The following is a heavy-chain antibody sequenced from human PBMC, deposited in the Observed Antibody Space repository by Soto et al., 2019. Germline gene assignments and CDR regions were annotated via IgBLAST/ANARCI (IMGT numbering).Heavy chain of an antibody. D-gene: IGHD3-22*01. J-gene: IGHJ5*02. Sequence: PSETLSLTCTVSGGSINSDSYYWSWIRQPPGKGLEWIGYIYYSGSTNYNPSLKSRVTISVDTSKNQFSLKLSSVTAADTAVYYCARVYYDSSGYYWGNNWFDPWGQGTLVTVSS. CDR1: GGSINSDSYY. CDR2: IYYSGST. CDR3: ARVYYDSSGYYWGNNWFDP. V-gene: IGHV4-61*01.